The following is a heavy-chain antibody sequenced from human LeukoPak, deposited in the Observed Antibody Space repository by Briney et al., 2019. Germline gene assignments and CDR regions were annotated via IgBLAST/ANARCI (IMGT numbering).Heavy chain of an antibody. D-gene: IGHD5-18*01. CDR2: INPNSGGT. J-gene: IGHJ4*02. Sequence: ASVKVSCKPSGYTFTGYYIQWVRQAPGQGLEWMGWINPNSGGTNSAQKFQGRVTLTRDTSISTAYMELSSLRSEDTAVYYCARGGQLWLNYWGQGTLVTVSS. V-gene: IGHV1-2*02. CDR3: ARGGQLWLNY. CDR1: GYTFTGYY.